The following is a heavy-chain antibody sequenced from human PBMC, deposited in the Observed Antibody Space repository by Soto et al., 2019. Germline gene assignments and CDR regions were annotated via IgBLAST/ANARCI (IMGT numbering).Heavy chain of an antibody. CDR1: GFTFSSYA. V-gene: IGHV3-30-3*01. D-gene: IGHD4-4*01. Sequence: GGSLRLSCAASGFTFSSYAMHWVRQAPGTGLEWVAVISYEGSNKYYADSVKGRFTISRDNSKNTLYLQMNSLRTEDTAVYYCARVLGGMATVPFDYWGQGALVTVSS. J-gene: IGHJ4*02. CDR3: ARVLGGMATVPFDY. CDR2: ISYEGSNK.